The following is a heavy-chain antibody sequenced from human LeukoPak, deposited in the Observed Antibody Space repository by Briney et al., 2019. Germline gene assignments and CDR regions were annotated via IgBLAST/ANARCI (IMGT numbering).Heavy chain of an antibody. J-gene: IGHJ6*03. V-gene: IGHV4-39*07. CDR1: GGSISSSSYY. D-gene: IGHD1-14*01. CDR2: INHSGST. CDR3: ARFSPSGIEYDLPGYYYYMDV. Sequence: SETLSLTCTVSGGSISSSSYYWGWIRQPPGKGLEWIGEINHSGSTNYNPSLKSRVTISVDTSKNQFSLKLSSVTAADTAVYYCARFSPSGIEYDLPGYYYYMDVWGKGTTVTVSS.